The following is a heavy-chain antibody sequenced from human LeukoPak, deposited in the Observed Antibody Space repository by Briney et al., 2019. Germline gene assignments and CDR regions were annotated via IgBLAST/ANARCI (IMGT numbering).Heavy chain of an antibody. CDR2: INHSGST. CDR3: ARRGGNSLWYYNYYMDV. J-gene: IGHJ6*03. Sequence: SSETLSLTCAVYGGSFSGYYWSWIRQPPGKGLEWIGEINHSGSTNYNPSLKSRVTISVDTSKNQFSLKLSSVTAADTAVYYCARRGGNSLWYYNYYMDVWSKGTTVTVSS. D-gene: IGHD2/OR15-2a*01. V-gene: IGHV4-34*01. CDR1: GGSFSGYY.